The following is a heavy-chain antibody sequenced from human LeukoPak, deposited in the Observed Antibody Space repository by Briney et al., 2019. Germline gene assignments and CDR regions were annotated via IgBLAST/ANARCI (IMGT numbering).Heavy chain of an antibody. D-gene: IGHD1-20*01. CDR1: GGSISSYY. V-gene: IGHV4-4*07. CDR2: IYTSGST. CDR3: ARETYNWNDRVPYGMDV. J-gene: IGHJ6*02. Sequence: RPSETLSLTCTVSGGSISSYYWSWIRQPAGKGLEWIGRIYTSGSTNYNPSLKSRVTMSVDTSKNQFSLKLSSVTAADTAVYYCARETYNWNDRVPYGMDVWGQGTTVTVSS.